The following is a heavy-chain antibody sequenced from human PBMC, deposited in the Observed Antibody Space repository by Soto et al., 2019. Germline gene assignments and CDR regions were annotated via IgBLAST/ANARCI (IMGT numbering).Heavy chain of an antibody. D-gene: IGHD6-19*01. CDR1: GYTFTGYA. J-gene: IGHJ4*02. V-gene: IGHV1-3*05. Sequence: QVQLVQSGAEEKKPGASVKVSCKASGYTFTGYAMHWVRQAPGQRLEWMGWINAGNGNTKYSQKFQGRVTITRDTSASTAYMELGILRSEDTAVYYCATAVALAADFDYWGQGTLVTVSS. CDR2: INAGNGNT. CDR3: ATAVALAADFDY.